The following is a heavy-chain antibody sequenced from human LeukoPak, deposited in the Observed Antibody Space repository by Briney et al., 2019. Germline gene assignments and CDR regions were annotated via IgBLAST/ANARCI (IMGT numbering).Heavy chain of an antibody. CDR3: AGAIFGVVNPTFDY. D-gene: IGHD3-3*01. CDR1: AFTFGKYA. CDR2: ISSSGGRT. V-gene: IGHV3-23*01. Sequence: GSLRLSCAASAFTFGKYAMTWVRQAPGKGLEWVSTISSSGGRTYYADSVKGRFTISRDNSKNTLYLQMNSLRAEDTAVYFCAGAIFGVVNPTFDYWGQGTLVTVSS. J-gene: IGHJ4*02.